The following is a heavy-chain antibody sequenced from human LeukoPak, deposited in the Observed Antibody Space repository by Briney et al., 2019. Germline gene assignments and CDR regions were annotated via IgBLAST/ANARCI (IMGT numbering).Heavy chain of an antibody. V-gene: IGHV3-30-3*01. Sequence: GGSLRLSCAASGFTFSTSAMHWVRQAPGKGLEWVAVISYDGNNEYYADSVKGRFTISGDNSKNTLNLQMNSLRAEDAAVYYCTRDVSSSSDYWGQGTLVTVSS. CDR3: TRDVSSSSDY. D-gene: IGHD6-6*01. CDR2: ISYDGNNE. CDR1: GFTFSTSA. J-gene: IGHJ4*02.